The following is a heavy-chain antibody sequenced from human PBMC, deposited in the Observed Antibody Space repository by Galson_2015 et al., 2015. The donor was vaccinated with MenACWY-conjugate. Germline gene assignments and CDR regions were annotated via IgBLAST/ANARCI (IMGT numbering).Heavy chain of an antibody. D-gene: IGHD3-10*01. J-gene: IGHJ4*02. CDR3: AHSLYYYGSGTGKPFDY. V-gene: IGHV2-5*02. CDR1: GFSLSTSGVG. Sequence: PALVKPTQTLTLTCTFSGFSLSTSGVGVGWIRQPPGKALEWLALIYWDDDKRYSPSLKSRLTITKDTSKNQVVLTMTNMDPVDTATYYCAHSLYYYGSGTGKPFDYWGQGTLVTVSS. CDR2: IYWDDDK.